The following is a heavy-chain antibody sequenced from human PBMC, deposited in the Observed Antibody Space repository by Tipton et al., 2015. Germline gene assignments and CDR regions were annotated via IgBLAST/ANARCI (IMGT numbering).Heavy chain of an antibody. CDR1: GYRFSNHW. J-gene: IGHJ4*02. CDR3: ARRLPYFEWSKVYYFDV. V-gene: IGHV5-51*01. CDR2: IHPSDSET. Sequence: VQLVQSGGEVKKPGESLNISCKASGYRFSNHWIGWVRQMPGKGLEWVGIIHPSDSETIYSPSFQGQVTISADRSTSTAYLQWSSLKASDTAVYYCARRLPYFEWSKVYYFDVWSQGSPVTVS. D-gene: IGHD3-9*01.